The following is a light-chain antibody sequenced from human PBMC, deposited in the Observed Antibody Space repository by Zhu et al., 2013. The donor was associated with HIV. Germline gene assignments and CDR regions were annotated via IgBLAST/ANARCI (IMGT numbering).Light chain of an antibody. Sequence: QSALTQPASVSGSPGQSIIISCTGTSSDVGSCKYVSWYQQHPGKAPKLVLYEVANRPSGVSNRFSGSKSGNTASLTISGLQAEDEADYYCSSCTSTNTVVVFGGGTKLTVL. V-gene: IGLV2-14*01. CDR2: EVA. CDR3: SSCTSTNTVVV. J-gene: IGLJ3*02. CDR1: SSDVGSCKY.